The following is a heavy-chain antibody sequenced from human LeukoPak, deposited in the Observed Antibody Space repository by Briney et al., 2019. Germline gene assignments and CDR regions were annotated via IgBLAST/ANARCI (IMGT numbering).Heavy chain of an antibody. CDR3: ARVEVVTAIPDAFDI. V-gene: IGHV3-21*01. CDR2: ISSSSSYI. CDR1: GFTFSRYW. J-gene: IGHJ3*02. Sequence: GGSLRLSCAASGFTFSRYWMSWVRQAPGKGLEWVSSISSSSSYIYYADSVKGRFTISRDNAKNSLYLQMNSLRAEDTAVYYCARVEVVTAIPDAFDIWGQGTMVTVSS. D-gene: IGHD2-21*02.